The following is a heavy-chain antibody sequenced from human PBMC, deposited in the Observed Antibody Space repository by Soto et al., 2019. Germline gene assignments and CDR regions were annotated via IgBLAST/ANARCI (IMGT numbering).Heavy chain of an antibody. Sequence: QVQLVQSGAEVKQPGASVKVSCKASGYTFTGYYMHWVRQAPAQGLEWMGWINPNSGGTNYAQKFQGRATMTRDASISTAYMELIRLRSDDTAVYYCARSTPEWFGALDPYGMAVWGQGTTVTVSS. D-gene: IGHD3-10*01. V-gene: IGHV1-2*02. CDR2: INPNSGGT. CDR3: ARSTPEWFGALDPYGMAV. J-gene: IGHJ6*02. CDR1: GYTFTGYY.